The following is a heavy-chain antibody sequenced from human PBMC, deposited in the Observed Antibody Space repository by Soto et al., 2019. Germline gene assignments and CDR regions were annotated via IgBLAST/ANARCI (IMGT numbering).Heavy chain of an antibody. J-gene: IGHJ4*02. CDR1: GGSISSGGYY. CDR3: ARADYGGNSGLDY. CDR2: IYYSGST. Sequence: SETLSLTCTAPGGSISSGGYYWSWIRQHPGKGLEWIGYIYYSGSTYYNPSLKSRVTISVDTSKNQFSLKLSSVTAADTAVYYCARADYGGNSGLDYWGQGTLVTVSS. D-gene: IGHD4-17*01. V-gene: IGHV4-31*03.